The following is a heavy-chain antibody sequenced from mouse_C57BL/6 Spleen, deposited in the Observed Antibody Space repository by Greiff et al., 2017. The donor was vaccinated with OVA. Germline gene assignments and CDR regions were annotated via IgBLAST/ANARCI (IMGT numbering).Heavy chain of an antibody. CDR3: ARSGTPYYYAMDY. CDR2: IYPGDGDT. CDR1: GYAFSSYW. Sequence: QVQLQQSGAELVKPGASVKISCKASGYAFSSYWMNWVKQRPGKGLEGIGQIYPGDGDTNYNGKFKGKATLTADKSSSTAYMQLSSLTSEDSAVYFCARSGTPYYYAMDYWGQGTSVTVSS. D-gene: IGHD4-1*01. J-gene: IGHJ4*01. V-gene: IGHV1-80*01.